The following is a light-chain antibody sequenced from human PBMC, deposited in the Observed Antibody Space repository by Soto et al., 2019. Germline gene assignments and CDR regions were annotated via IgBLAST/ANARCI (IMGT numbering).Light chain of an antibody. Sequence: EIVLTQSPGTLSVSPGERATLSCRASQSVSSIYLAWYQQKPGQAPRLLIYGASSRATGIPDRFSGSGSGTDFTLTISRLEPEDFAVDYCQQYDNTPLTFGGGTKVEIK. CDR1: QSVSSIY. CDR3: QQYDNTPLT. CDR2: GAS. J-gene: IGKJ4*01. V-gene: IGKV3-20*01.